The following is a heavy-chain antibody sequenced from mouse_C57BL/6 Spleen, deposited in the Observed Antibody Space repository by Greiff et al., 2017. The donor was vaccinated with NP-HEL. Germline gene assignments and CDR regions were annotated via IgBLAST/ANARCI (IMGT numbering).Heavy chain of an antibody. CDR3: ARLYYYGSSSWYFDV. D-gene: IGHD1-1*01. V-gene: IGHV1-69*01. J-gene: IGHJ1*03. CDR2: IDPSDSYT. Sequence: VQLQQPGAELVMPGASVKLSCKASGYTFTSYWMHWVKQRPGQGLEWIGEIDPSDSYTNYNQKFKGKSTLTVDKSSSTAYMQLSSLTSEDSAVYYCARLYYYGSSSWYFDVWGTGTTVTVSS. CDR1: GYTFTSYW.